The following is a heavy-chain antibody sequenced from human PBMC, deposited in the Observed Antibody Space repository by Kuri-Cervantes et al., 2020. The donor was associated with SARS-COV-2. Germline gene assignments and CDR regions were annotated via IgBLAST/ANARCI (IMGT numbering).Heavy chain of an antibody. CDR2: IYYSGST. CDR1: GGSISSYY. CDR3: AGIIVVVPAASSPLARFDY. D-gene: IGHD2-2*01. Sequence: SETLSLTCTVSGGSISSYYWSWIRQPPGKGLEWIGYIYYSGSTNYNPSLKSRVTISVDTSKNQFSLKLSSVTAADTAVYYCAGIIVVVPAASSPLARFDYWGQGTLVTVSS. V-gene: IGHV4-59*12. J-gene: IGHJ4*02.